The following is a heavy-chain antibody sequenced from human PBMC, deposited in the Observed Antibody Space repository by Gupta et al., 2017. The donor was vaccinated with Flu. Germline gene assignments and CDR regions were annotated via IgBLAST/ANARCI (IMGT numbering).Heavy chain of an antibody. J-gene: IGHJ6*02. CDR1: GGTFSKYL. V-gene: IGHV4-34*01. CDR3: ARGRGAYEWRSDMDG. CDR2: VSEDGSA. Sequence: QVQLQQWGAGLLKPSETLSLTCAVQGGTFSKYLWTWIRQPPGKGLEWIGEVSEDGSAKYNSSLKSRITLSVDTPKMQFSLTLTSMSAADMAVYYCARGRGAYEWRSDMDGGGQGTTVTVSS. D-gene: IGHD3-16*01.